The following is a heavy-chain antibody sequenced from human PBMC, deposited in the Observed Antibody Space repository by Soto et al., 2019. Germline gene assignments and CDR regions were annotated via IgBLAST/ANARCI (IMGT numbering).Heavy chain of an antibody. CDR3: ASGERPLGYYYYGMDV. CDR2: IIPIFGTA. D-gene: IGHD1-1*01. V-gene: IGHV1-69*01. CDR1: GGTFSSYA. Sequence: QVQLVQSGAEVKKPGSSVKVSCKASGGTFSSYAISWVRQAPGQGLEWMGGIIPIFGTANYAQKFQGRVTITADESTSTAYMELSSLRSEDPAVYYCASGERPLGYYYYGMDVWGQGTTVTVSS. J-gene: IGHJ6*02.